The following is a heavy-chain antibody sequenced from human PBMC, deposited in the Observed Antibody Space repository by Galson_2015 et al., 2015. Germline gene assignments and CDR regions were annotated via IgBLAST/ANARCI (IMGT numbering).Heavy chain of an antibody. J-gene: IGHJ4*02. D-gene: IGHD2-8*01. V-gene: IGHV3-74*01. Sequence: SLRLSCAVSGFTFSNYWMHWVRQVPGKGLVWVSRLSSDGTTTRYADSVKGRFTISRDNAKNTLYLQMNRLRAEDTAVYFCPANLFDHWGQGTLVTVSS. CDR2: LSSDGTTT. CDR3: PANLFDH. CDR1: GFTFSNYW.